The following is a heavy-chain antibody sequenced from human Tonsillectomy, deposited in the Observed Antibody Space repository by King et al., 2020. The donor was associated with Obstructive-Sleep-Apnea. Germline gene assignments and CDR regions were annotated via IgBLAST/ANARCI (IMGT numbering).Heavy chain of an antibody. CDR2: IWYDGSNK. D-gene: IGHD3-16*01. J-gene: IGHJ4*02. V-gene: IGHV3-33*01. CDR3: ARDQGDPGYFDY. CDR1: GFTFSSYG. Sequence: VQLVESGGGVVQPGRSLRLSCAASGFTFSSYGMHWVRQAPGKGLEWLAVIWYDGSNKYYADSVKGRFTISRDNSKNTLYLQMNSLRAEDTAVYYCARDQGDPGYFDYWGQGTLVTVSS.